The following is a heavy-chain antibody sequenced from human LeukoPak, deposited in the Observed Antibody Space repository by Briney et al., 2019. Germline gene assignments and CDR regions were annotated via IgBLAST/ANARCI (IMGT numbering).Heavy chain of an antibody. V-gene: IGHV1-24*01. J-gene: IGHJ3*02. CDR2: FDHEDGEK. Sequence: ASVNVSFKVSGYTLTELSMHWVRQAAGKGGEGMGGFDHEDGEKIYTQKFQGGDTINEDTYTDTAYMDLSSLRSEDTAVYYCATATYYDSSGYYSHALDIWGQGTMVTVSS. CDR3: ATATYYDSSGYYSHALDI. CDR1: GYTLTELS. D-gene: IGHD3-22*01.